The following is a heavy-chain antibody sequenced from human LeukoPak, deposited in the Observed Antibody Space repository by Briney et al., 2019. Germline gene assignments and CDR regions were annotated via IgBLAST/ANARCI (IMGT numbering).Heavy chain of an antibody. CDR2: IYSGGST. J-gene: IGHJ4*02. CDR3: AKDVDRDSSGWYYFDY. D-gene: IGHD6-19*01. CDR1: GYTFNSYT. Sequence: GGSLRLSCAASGYTFNSYTMNWVRQAPGKGLEWVSVIYSGGSTYYADSVKGRFTITRDNSKNTLYLQMNSLRAEDTAVYYCAKDVDRDSSGWYYFDYWGQGTLVTVSS. V-gene: IGHV3-66*01.